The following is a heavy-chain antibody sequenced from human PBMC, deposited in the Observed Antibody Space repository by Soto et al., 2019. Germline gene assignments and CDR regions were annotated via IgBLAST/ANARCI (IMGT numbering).Heavy chain of an antibody. V-gene: IGHV3-30*18. D-gene: IGHD3-10*01. J-gene: IGHJ4*02. Sequence: PGGSLRLSCAASGFTFSSYGMHWVRQAPGKGLEWVAVISYDGSNKYYADSVKGRFTISRDNSKNTLYLQMNSLRADDTAVYYCAKSPVTMVRGVYFDYWGQGTLVTVSS. CDR3: AKSPVTMVRGVYFDY. CDR2: ISYDGSNK. CDR1: GFTFSSYG.